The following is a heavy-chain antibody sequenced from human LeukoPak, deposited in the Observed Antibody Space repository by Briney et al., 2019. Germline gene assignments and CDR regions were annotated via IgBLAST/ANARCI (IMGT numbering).Heavy chain of an antibody. CDR2: IRYDGNNK. D-gene: IGHD1-26*01. CDR3: ARRGIVGATRLYNFDY. Sequence: GGSLRLSCAASGFTFSRYGMHWVRQAPGRGLEWVAFIRYDGNNKYYADSVKGRFTISRDNSKNTLYLQMNSLRAEDTAVYYCARRGIVGATRLYNFDYWGQGTLVTVSS. V-gene: IGHV3-30*02. J-gene: IGHJ4*02. CDR1: GFTFSRYG.